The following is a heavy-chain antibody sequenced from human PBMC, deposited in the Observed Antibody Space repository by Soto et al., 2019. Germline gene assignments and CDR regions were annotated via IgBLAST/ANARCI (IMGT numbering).Heavy chain of an antibody. J-gene: IGHJ5*02. CDR1: GFTFSSYA. CDR3: ANGLPERRSAYYRYNWFDP. CDR2: ISGSGGST. V-gene: IGHV3-23*01. D-gene: IGHD3-3*01. Sequence: EVQLLESGGGSVQPGKSLRLSCAASGFTFSSYAMSWVRQAPGKGLEWVSVISGSGGSTYYADSVKGRFTISRENSKNPLYLQMNNLGAADTAVYYCANGLPERRSAYYRYNWFDPWGQGTLVTVSS.